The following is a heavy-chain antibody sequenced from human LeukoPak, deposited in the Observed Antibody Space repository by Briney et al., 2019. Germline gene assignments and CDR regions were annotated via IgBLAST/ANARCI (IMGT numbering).Heavy chain of an antibody. CDR2: ISSGTTT. CDR3: AKYGHGSGGDAFDI. V-gene: IGHV3-69-1*01. CDR1: GFTFSDYY. Sequence: PGGSLRLSCAASGFTFSDYYMTWIRQAPGKGLEWVSYISSGTTTYYADSVKGRFTISRDNSKNTLYLQMNSLRAEDTAVYYCAKYGHGSGGDAFDIWGQGTMVTVSS. J-gene: IGHJ3*02. D-gene: IGHD3-10*01.